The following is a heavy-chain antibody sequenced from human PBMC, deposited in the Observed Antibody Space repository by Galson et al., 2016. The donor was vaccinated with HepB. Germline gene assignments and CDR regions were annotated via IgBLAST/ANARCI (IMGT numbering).Heavy chain of an antibody. CDR3: AKDRELQYFDWSMPWY. Sequence: SVKVSCKASGYTFTSYDINWVRQATGQGLEWMGWMNPNSGNTGYAQKFQGRVTMTRNTSISTAYMELSSLTSEDTAVYYCAKDRELQYFDWSMPWYWGQGTLVTVSS. J-gene: IGHJ4*02. V-gene: IGHV1-8*01. CDR1: GYTFTSYD. CDR2: MNPNSGNT. D-gene: IGHD3-9*01.